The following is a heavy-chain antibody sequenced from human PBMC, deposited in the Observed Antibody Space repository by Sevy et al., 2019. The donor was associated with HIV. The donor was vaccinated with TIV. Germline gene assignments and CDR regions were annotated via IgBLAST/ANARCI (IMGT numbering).Heavy chain of an antibody. Sequence: GESLKISCAASGFTFSSYGMHWVRQAPGKGLEWVAVISYDGSNKYYADSVKGRFTIPRDNSKNTRYLQMNSLRAEDTAVYYCAIPPPDGFYGMDVWGQGTTVTVSS. J-gene: IGHJ6*02. CDR1: GFTFSSYG. CDR3: AIPPPDGFYGMDV. CDR2: ISYDGSNK. V-gene: IGHV3-30*03.